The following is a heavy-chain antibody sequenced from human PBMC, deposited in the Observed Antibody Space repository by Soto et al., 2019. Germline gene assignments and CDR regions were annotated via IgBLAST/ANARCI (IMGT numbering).Heavy chain of an antibody. CDR1: GGSVSSDSSY. J-gene: IGHJ6*02. CDR3: ARGGYCSGSSCPGYYYYYYGMDV. D-gene: IGHD2-15*01. Sequence: LSLTCIVSGGSVSSDSSYWSWIRQPPGKGLEWIGYIYYTGNTDSNPSLKSRVTISVDTSKNQFSLKLRSVTAADAAVYFCARGGYCSGSSCPGYYYYYYGMDVWGLGTTVTVSS. CDR2: IYYTGNT. V-gene: IGHV4-61*01.